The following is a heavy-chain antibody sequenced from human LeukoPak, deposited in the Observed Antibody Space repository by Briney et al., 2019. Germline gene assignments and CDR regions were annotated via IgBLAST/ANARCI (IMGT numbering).Heavy chain of an antibody. V-gene: IGHV1-18*01. D-gene: IGHD2-21*01. CDR2: ISGYNGNT. Sequence: ASVKVSCKASGYTFTAYGINWVRQAPGQGLEWMGWISGYNGNTHYAQKLQGRVSMTTDTSASTAYMELRSLRSDDRAVYYCARSPRDIVVAPTDDAFDIWGQGTMVTVSS. CDR1: GYTFTAYG. CDR3: ARSPRDIVVAPTDDAFDI. J-gene: IGHJ3*02.